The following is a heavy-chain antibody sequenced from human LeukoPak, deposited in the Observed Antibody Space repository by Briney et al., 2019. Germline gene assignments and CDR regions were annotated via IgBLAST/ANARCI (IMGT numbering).Heavy chain of an antibody. D-gene: IGHD6-19*01. CDR2: ISGSGSSI. Sequence: AGGSLRLSCAASGFTFSNYWMHWVRQAPGKGLEWLSYISGSGSSIHYADSVEGRFTISRDNAKNALYLEMNSLRAEDTAVYYCARDRSGWYQWFEPWGQGTLVTVSS. J-gene: IGHJ5*02. CDR3: ARDRSGWYQWFEP. V-gene: IGHV3-48*04. CDR1: GFTFSNYW.